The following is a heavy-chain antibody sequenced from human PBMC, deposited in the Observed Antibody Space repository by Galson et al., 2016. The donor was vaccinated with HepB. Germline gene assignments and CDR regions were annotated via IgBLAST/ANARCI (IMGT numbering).Heavy chain of an antibody. D-gene: IGHD2-15*01. CDR3: ARSPIVAVAAFDYYYAMDV. Sequence: LSLTCNVSGGSISSGGYYWSWIRQHPGKGLEWIGYIYHSGSTYYNPSLKSRLTISVDTSKNQFSLKLKSVTAADTAVYFCARSPIVAVAAFDYYYAMDVWGQGTTVTVSS. CDR2: IYHSGST. CDR1: GGSISSGGYY. J-gene: IGHJ6*02. V-gene: IGHV4-31*03.